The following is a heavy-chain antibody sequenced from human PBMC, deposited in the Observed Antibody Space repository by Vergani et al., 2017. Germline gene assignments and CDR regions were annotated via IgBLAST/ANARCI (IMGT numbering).Heavy chain of an antibody. CDR2: ISSNGGST. CDR1: GFTFSSYA. V-gene: IGHV3-64*02. J-gene: IGHJ4*02. CDR3: ARGVITMIVAALSY. Sequence: EVQLVESGEGLVQPGGSLRLSCAASGFTFSSYAMHWVRQAPGKGLEYVSAISSNGGSTYYADSVKGRFTISRDNSKNTLYLQMGSLRAEDMAVYYCARGVITMIVAALSYWGQGTLVTVSS. D-gene: IGHD3-22*01.